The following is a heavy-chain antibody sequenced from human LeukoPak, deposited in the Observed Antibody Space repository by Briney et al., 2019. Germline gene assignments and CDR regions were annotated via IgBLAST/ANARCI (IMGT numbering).Heavy chain of an antibody. D-gene: IGHD3-22*01. CDR1: GYTFTSYD. CDR2: MNPNSGNT. J-gene: IGHJ4*02. CDR3: ARGLDSMIAGPH. Sequence: ASVKVSCKASGYTFTSYDINWVRQATGQGLEWMGWMNPNSGNTGYAQKFQGRVTMTRNTSISTAYMELSSLRSEDTAVYYCARGLDSMIAGPHWGQGTLVTVSS. V-gene: IGHV1-8*01.